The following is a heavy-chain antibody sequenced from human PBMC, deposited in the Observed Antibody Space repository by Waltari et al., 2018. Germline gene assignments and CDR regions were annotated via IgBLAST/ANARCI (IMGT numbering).Heavy chain of an antibody. V-gene: IGHV3-7*01. CDR3: ARLYMAAFDY. CDR1: GFTFSYHW. D-gene: IGHD1-20*01. J-gene: IGHJ4*02. CDR2: IKEDGGEK. Sequence: EVQLVESGGGLVQPGGSLRLSCAASGFTFSYHWMTWVRQAPGKGQEWVANIKEDGGEKYYVDSVKGRFTISRDNAKNSLYLQMNSLRAEDTAVYYCARLYMAAFDYWDEGTLVTVSS.